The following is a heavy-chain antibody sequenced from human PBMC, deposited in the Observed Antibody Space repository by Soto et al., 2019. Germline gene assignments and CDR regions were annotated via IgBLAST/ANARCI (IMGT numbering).Heavy chain of an antibody. CDR2: ISSSSSYI. V-gene: IGHV3-21*01. CDR3: ARDFFCSGGSCYSFDY. CDR1: GFTFSSYS. Sequence: GGSLRLSCAASGFTFSSYSMNWVRQAPGKGMEWVSSISSSSSYIYYADSVKGRFTISRDNAKNSLYLQMNSLRAEDTAVYYCARDFFCSGGSCYSFDYWGQGTLVTV. D-gene: IGHD2-15*01. J-gene: IGHJ4*02.